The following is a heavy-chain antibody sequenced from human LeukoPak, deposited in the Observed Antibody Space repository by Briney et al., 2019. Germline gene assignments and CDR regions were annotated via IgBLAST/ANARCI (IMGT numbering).Heavy chain of an antibody. J-gene: IGHJ4*02. CDR2: TWYDGSNK. D-gene: IGHD1-26*01. V-gene: IGHV3-33*01. Sequence: PGGSLRLSCATSGFSFSIYGMHWVRQAQGKGLEWVALTWYDGSNKNYADSVKGRFTISRDNSKNTLYLQMNSLRGEDTAVYYCARGGLTIAEATTSWHLDYWGQGTLVTVSS. CDR1: GFSFSIYG. CDR3: ARGGLTIAEATTSWHLDY.